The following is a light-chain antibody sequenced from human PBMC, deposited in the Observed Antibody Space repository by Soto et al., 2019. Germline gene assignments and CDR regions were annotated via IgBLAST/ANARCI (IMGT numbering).Light chain of an antibody. CDR3: QQYGSSFRYT. J-gene: IGKJ2*01. V-gene: IGKV3-20*01. Sequence: EIVLTQSPGTLSLSPGERATLSCRASQSVSSSYLAWYQQKPGQAPSLLIYSASSRATGVPDRFIGSGFGTDFTLTICRLEPADFAVYYCQQYGSSFRYTFGQGTKLEIK. CDR2: SAS. CDR1: QSVSSSY.